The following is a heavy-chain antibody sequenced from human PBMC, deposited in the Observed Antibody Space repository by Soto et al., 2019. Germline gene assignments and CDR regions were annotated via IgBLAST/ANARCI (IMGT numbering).Heavy chain of an antibody. Sequence: QVQLVESGGGVVQPGRSLRLSCAASGFTFSSYGMHWVRQAPGKGLEWVAVIWYDGSNKYYADSVKGRFTISRDNSKNTLYLQMNSLRAEDTAVYYCAREITMVRGVPFDYWGQGTLVTVSS. CDR1: GFTFSSYG. CDR2: IWYDGSNK. CDR3: AREITMVRGVPFDY. D-gene: IGHD3-10*01. J-gene: IGHJ4*02. V-gene: IGHV3-33*01.